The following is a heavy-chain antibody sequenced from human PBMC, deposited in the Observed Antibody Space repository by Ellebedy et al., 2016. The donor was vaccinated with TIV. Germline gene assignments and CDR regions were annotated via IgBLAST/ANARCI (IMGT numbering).Heavy chain of an antibody. CDR2: IYAGDSDT. J-gene: IGHJ6*02. CDR3: ARRGQRSGLGYLGMDV. Sequence: GESLKISCQGSGYSFTNYWIAWVRQTPGKGLEWMGIIYAGDSDTRYSSSFQGHVTISVDKSITTAYLQWNSLKASDTAIYYCARRGQRSGLGYLGMDVWGQGTTVTVSS. V-gene: IGHV5-51*01. D-gene: IGHD5-18*01. CDR1: GYSFTNYW.